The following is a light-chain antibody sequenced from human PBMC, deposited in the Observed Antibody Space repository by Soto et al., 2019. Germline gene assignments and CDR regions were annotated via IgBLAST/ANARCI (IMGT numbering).Light chain of an antibody. Sequence: DIVMTQSPDSLAVSLGERATINCKSSQSLLPSSNMKNYLAWYQQKPGQSPKMLISWASSRDFGVPERFSGSGSGTDFTLTSSSLQAEDVAVYYCQQYLSSPLTFGQGNKLEI. CDR2: WAS. V-gene: IGKV4-1*01. CDR3: QQYLSSPLT. CDR1: QSLLPSSNMKNY. J-gene: IGKJ2*01.